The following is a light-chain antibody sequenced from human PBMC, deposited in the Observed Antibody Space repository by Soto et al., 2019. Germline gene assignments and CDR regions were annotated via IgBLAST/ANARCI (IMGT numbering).Light chain of an antibody. CDR2: DVS. Sequence: QSALTQPASVSGSPGQSITISCTGTSSDVGGYNYVSWYQQHPGKAPKLMICDVSDRPSGISNRFSGSKSGNTASLTISGLQAEDEAVYYCSSYTTSSTYVFGTGTKLPVL. CDR1: SSDVGGYNY. J-gene: IGLJ1*01. V-gene: IGLV2-14*01. CDR3: SSYTTSSTYV.